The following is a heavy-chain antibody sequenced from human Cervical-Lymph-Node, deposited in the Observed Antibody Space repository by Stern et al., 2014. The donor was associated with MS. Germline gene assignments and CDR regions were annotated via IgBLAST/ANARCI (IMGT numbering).Heavy chain of an antibody. CDR2: FDPEDGKM. D-gene: IGHD1-26*01. CDR1: GYSLTAFS. Sequence: QVQLVQSGAEVKKPGASVKVSCKVSGYSLTAFSIHWVRQAPGKGLEWMGGFDPEDGKMIYAQTFQGRVSLTEDSSADTAYMELSSLRSDDTAAYYCAALGFGYYALEVWGQGTTVTVSS. V-gene: IGHV1-24*01. J-gene: IGHJ6*02. CDR3: AALGFGYYALEV.